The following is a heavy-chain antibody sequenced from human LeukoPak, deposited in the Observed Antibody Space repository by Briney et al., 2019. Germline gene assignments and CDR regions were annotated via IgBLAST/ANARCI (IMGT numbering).Heavy chain of an antibody. CDR1: GYSISSGYY. Sequence: SETLSLTCTVSGYSISSGYYWGWIRQPPGKGLEWIGSIYHSGSTLYNPSLKSRVTISVDTSKNQFSLQLSSVTAADTAVYYCARVLYSSGWHGDYWGQGTLVTVSS. D-gene: IGHD6-19*01. CDR2: IYHSGST. CDR3: ARVLYSSGWHGDY. J-gene: IGHJ4*02. V-gene: IGHV4-38-2*02.